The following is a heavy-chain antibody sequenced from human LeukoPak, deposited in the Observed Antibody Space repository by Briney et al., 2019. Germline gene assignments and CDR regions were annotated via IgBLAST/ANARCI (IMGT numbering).Heavy chain of an antibody. V-gene: IGHV3-23*01. D-gene: IGHD6-13*01. CDR2: ISGSGGST. Sequence: GSLRLSCAASGFTFSSYGMSWVRQAPGKGLEWVSAISGSGGSTYYADSVKGRFTISRDDSKNTLYLQMNSLRAEDTAVYYCAKDQIWYSSSSAYYFDYWGQGTLVTVSS. CDR1: GFTFSSYG. CDR3: AKDQIWYSSSSAYYFDY. J-gene: IGHJ4*02.